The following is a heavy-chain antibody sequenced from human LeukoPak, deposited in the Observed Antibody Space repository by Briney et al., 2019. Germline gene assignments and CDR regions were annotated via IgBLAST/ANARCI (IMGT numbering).Heavy chain of an antibody. J-gene: IGHJ3*02. V-gene: IGHV4-39*01. CDR3: ARRPLRYAFDI. CDR2: IYYSGTT. Sequence: GSLRLSCAASGFTFSSYEMNWIRQSPGKGLEWIGSIYYSGTTYYNPSLKSRVTISVDTSKNQFSLKLSSVTAADTAVYYCARRPLRYAFDIWGQGTRVTVSS. CDR1: GFTFSSYE.